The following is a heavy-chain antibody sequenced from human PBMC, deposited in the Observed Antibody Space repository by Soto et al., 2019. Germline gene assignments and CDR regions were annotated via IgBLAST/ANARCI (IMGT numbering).Heavy chain of an antibody. CDR1: GGTFSSYA. Sequence: SVKVSCKASGGTFSSYAISWVRQAPGQGLEWMGGIIPIFGTANYAQKFQGRVTITADKSTSTAYMELSSLRSEDTAVYCCARDPTHYYGSGSHPFDPWGQGTLVTVSS. D-gene: IGHD3-10*01. V-gene: IGHV1-69*06. CDR3: ARDPTHYYGSGSHPFDP. J-gene: IGHJ5*02. CDR2: IIPIFGTA.